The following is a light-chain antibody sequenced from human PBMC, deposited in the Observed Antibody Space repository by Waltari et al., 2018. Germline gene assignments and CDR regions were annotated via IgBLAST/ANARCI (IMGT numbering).Light chain of an antibody. J-gene: IGKJ4*01. Sequence: IQLTQSPSSLSASVGDRVTITCRASQDIAGYLAWYKQKPGKAPNLLIYVSSTLQSGVPSRFSGSGSGTVFTLTISSLQPEDFATYYCQQLHTYPLTFGGGTTVDI. CDR1: QDIAGY. CDR3: QQLHTYPLT. V-gene: IGKV1-9*01. CDR2: VSS.